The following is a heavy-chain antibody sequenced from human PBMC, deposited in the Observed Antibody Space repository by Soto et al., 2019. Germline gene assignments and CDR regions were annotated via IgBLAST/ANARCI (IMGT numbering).Heavy chain of an antibody. D-gene: IGHD3-10*01. V-gene: IGHV3-9*01. CDR2: ISWNSGSI. CDR3: AKPYYGSGSYYGAYFDY. CDR1: GFTFDDYA. J-gene: IGHJ4*02. Sequence: GGSLRLSCAASGFTFDDYAMHWVRQAPGKGLEWVSGISWNSGSIGYADSVKGRFTISRDNAKNSLYLQMNSLRAEDTALYYCAKPYYGSGSYYGAYFDYWGQGTLVTVSS.